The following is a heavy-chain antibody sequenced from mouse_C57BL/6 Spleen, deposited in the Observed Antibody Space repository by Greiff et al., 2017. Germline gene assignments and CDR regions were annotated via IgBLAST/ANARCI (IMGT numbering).Heavy chain of an antibody. V-gene: IGHV2-9-1*01. Sequence: VQVVESGPGLVAPSQSLSITCTVSGFSLTSYAISWVRQPPGKGLEWLGVIWTGGGTNYNSALKSRLSISKDNSKSQVFLKMNSLQTDDTARYYCARSDYYGSSYVNYAMDYWGQGTSVTVSS. J-gene: IGHJ4*01. CDR3: ARSDYYGSSYVNYAMDY. CDR2: IWTGGGT. D-gene: IGHD1-1*01. CDR1: GFSLTSYA.